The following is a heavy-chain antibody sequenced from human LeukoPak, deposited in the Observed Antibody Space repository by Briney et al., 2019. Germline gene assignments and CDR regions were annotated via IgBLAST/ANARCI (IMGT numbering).Heavy chain of an antibody. CDR2: IIPIFGTA. CDR1: GGTFSSYA. D-gene: IGHD5-18*01. J-gene: IGHJ6*02. V-gene: IGHV1-69*13. CDR3: ARDQFSRVVQLWLGRMDV. Sequence: ASVKVSCKASGGTFSSYAINWVRQAPGQGLEWMGGIIPIFGTANYAQKFQGRVTITADESTSTAYMELSSLRSEDTAVYYCARDQFSRVVQLWLGRMDVWGQGTTVTVSS.